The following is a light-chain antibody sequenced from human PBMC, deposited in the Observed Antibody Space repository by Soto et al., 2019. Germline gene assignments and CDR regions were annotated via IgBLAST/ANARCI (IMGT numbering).Light chain of an antibody. V-gene: IGKV3-15*01. CDR1: QSVSTN. Sequence: EIVMTQSPAPLSVSPGERATLSCRASQSVSTNLAWYQQKPGQAPRLLIFGASTRATDVPARFSGSGSGTEFTLTISTLQSEDFALYYCLQHNSSPRTFGQGTRL. CDR3: LQHNSSPRT. CDR2: GAS. J-gene: IGKJ1*01.